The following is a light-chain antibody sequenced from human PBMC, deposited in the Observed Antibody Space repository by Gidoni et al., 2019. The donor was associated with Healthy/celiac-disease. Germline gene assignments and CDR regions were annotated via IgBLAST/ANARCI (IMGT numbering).Light chain of an antibody. V-gene: IGKV1-5*03. CDR1: QSISSW. J-gene: IGKJ1*01. CDR3: QQYKSYWT. CDR2: KAS. Sequence: DIQMTQSPSTLSASVGDRVTITCRASQSISSWLAWYQQKPGKAPKLLIYKASSLESGVPSRFSVSGSGTEFTLTIRSLQPDDFATYYCQQYKSYWTFGQGTKVEIK.